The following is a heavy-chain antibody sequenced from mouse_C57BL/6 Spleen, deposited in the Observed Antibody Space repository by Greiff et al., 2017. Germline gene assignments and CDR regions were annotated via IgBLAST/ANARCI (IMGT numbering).Heavy chain of an antibody. J-gene: IGHJ2*01. CDR1: GYTFTSYW. V-gene: IGHV1-72*01. D-gene: IGHD1-1*01. CDR2: IDPNSGGT. CDR3: ARSITTVVTNYFDY. Sequence: QVQLQQPGAELVKPGASVKLSCKASGYTFTSYWMHWVKQRPGRGLEWIGRIDPNSGGTKYNEKFKSKATRTLDKPSSTAYMQLSSLTSEDSAVYYGARSITTVVTNYFDYWGQGTTLTVSS.